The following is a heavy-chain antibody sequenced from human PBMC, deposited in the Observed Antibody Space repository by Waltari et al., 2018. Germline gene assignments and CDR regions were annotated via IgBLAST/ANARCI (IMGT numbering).Heavy chain of an antibody. CDR1: GGSISSYY. J-gene: IGHJ4*02. CDR2: ISGSGGST. Sequence: VQLQESGPGLVKPSETLSLTCTVSGGSISSYYWSWIRQPAGKGLEWVSAISGSGGSTYYADSVKGRFTISRDNSKNTLYLQMNSLRAEDTAVYYCAKDGPTNIVVVVAAIDYWGQGTLVTVSS. V-gene: IGHV3-23*01. CDR3: AKDGPTNIVVVVAAIDY. D-gene: IGHD2-15*01.